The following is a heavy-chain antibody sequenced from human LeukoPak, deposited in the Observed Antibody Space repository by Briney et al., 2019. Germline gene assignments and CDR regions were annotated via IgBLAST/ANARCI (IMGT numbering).Heavy chain of an antibody. CDR2: ISSSSSYI. CDR1: GFTFSSYS. D-gene: IGHD5-12*01. V-gene: IGHV3-21*01. J-gene: IGHJ4*02. Sequence: GGSLRLSCAASGFTFSSYSMNWVRQAPGKGLEWVSSISSSSSYIYYADSVKGRFTISRDNAKNSLYLQMNSLRAEDTAVYYCARDVSGYDYSYYFDYWGQGTLVTVSS. CDR3: ARDVSGYDYSYYFDY.